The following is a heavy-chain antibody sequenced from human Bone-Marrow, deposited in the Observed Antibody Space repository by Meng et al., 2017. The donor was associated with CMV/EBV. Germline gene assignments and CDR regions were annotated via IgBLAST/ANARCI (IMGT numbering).Heavy chain of an antibody. J-gene: IGHJ5*01. CDR2: IYWDDDK. V-gene: IGHV2-5*02. D-gene: IGHD3-3*01. CDR3: AHIISSPKAELRFLEWFDY. Sequence: RTSGVGVGWIRQPPGKALEWLALIYWDDDKRYSPSMKSRLTITKDTSKNQVVLTMTNMDPVDTATYYCAHIISSPKAELRFLEWFDYWGQGTLVTVSS. CDR1: RTSGVG.